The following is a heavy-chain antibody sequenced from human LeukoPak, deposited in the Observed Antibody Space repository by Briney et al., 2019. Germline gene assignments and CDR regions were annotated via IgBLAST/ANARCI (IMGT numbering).Heavy chain of an antibody. V-gene: IGHV3-23*01. CDR1: GFNFSSYA. D-gene: IGHD4-17*01. Sequence: GGSLRLSCAASGFNFSSYAISWVRQAPGKGLEWVSAISGSGGSTYYADSVKGRFTISRDNSKNTLYLQMNSLRAEDTAVYYCAKDRGHYGDYVYWGQGTLVTVSS. J-gene: IGHJ4*02. CDR3: AKDRGHYGDYVY. CDR2: ISGSGGST.